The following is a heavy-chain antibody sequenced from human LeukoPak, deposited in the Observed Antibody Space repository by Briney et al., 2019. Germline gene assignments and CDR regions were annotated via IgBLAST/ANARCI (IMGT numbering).Heavy chain of an antibody. CDR3: AREGGLHMNFDY. D-gene: IGHD5-12*01. CDR2: TKPDGSAE. J-gene: IGHJ4*02. Sequence: GGSLRLSCAASGFSFRNYWMGWVRQAPGKGLEWVANTKPDGSAEYYADSVRGRFTASRDNANNLLYLQMKRLSAPDTAVYYCAREGGLHMNFDYWGQGTLLTVSS. V-gene: IGHV3-7*01. CDR1: GFSFRNYW.